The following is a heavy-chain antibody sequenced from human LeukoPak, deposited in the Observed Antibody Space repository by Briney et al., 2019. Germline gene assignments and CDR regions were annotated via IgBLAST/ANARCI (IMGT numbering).Heavy chain of an antibody. CDR3: ARVSMYYDFWSGYPNWFDP. CDR1: GGSISSTTSY. D-gene: IGHD3-3*01. Sequence: PSETLSLTCTVSGGSISSTTSYWGWIRQPPGKGLEWIGSISYSGSAYYNPSLKSRVTISVDTSKNQFSLKLSSVTAADTAVYYCARVSMYYDFWSGYPNWFDPWGQGTLVTVSS. J-gene: IGHJ5*02. V-gene: IGHV4-39*01. CDR2: ISYSGSA.